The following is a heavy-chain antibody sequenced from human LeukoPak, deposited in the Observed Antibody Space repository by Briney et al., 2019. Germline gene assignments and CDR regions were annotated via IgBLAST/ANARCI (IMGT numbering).Heavy chain of an antibody. CDR3: AREYSSPKISDPVISYYYMDV. J-gene: IGHJ6*03. Sequence: PSETLSLTCTVSGGSISSYYWSWIRQPAGKGLEWIGRIYTSGSTNDNPSLKSRVTMSVDTSKNQSSLKLSSVTAAHTAVSYCAREYSSPKISDPVISYYYMDVWGKGTTVTVSS. V-gene: IGHV4-4*07. D-gene: IGHD6-13*01. CDR2: IYTSGST. CDR1: GGSISSYY.